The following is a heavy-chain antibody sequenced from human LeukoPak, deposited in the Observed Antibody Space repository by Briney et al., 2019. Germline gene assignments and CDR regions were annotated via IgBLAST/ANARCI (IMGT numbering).Heavy chain of an antibody. Sequence: EASVKVSCKASGYTFTNYYIHWLRQAPGQGPEWMGMINLIAGLTHYAPKFQGRVTMTRDTSTSTVYMELSSLGSEDTAVYYWARQQGVQYLNFDYWGQGALVTVSS. CDR3: ARQQGVQYLNFDY. CDR1: GYTFTNYY. J-gene: IGHJ4*02. V-gene: IGHV1-46*01. D-gene: IGHD3-10*01. CDR2: INLIAGLT.